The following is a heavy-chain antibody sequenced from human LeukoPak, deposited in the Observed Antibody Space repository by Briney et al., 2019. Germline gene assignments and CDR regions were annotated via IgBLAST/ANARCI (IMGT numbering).Heavy chain of an antibody. V-gene: IGHV4-39*01. J-gene: IGHJ4*02. CDR2: IYYRGST. D-gene: IGHD3-22*01. CDR1: GDSISSNNYY. Sequence: SETLSLTCAVSGDSISSNNYYWAWIRQSPEKGLEWIGSIYYRGSTYYNPSLKSRVIMSVDTSENHFSLRLTSVTAADTAVYYCARHPPIDSSGVFDYWGQGTLVTVSS. CDR3: ARHPPIDSSGVFDY.